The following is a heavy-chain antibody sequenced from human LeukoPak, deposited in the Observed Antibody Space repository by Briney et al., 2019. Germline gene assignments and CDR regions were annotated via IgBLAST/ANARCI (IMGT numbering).Heavy chain of an antibody. CDR2: RQDESER. V-gene: IGHV3-7*03. Sequence: RQDESERYFADSVKGRFTISRDNAKKSVYLHMSSLRSDDTAVYYCARDRGLDIAAAGKFRHYYYYMDVWGKGTTVTVSS. D-gene: IGHD6-13*01. J-gene: IGHJ6*03. CDR3: ARDRGLDIAAAGKFRHYYYYMDV.